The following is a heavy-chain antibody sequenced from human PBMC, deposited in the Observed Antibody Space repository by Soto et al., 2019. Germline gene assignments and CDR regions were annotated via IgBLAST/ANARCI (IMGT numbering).Heavy chain of an antibody. CDR2: ISYDGSNK. CDR1: GFTFSSYA. D-gene: IGHD4-4*01. Sequence: PGWSLRLSCAASGFTFSSYAMHWVRQAPGKGLEWVAVISYDGSNKYYADSVKGRFTISRDNSKNTLYLQMNSLRAEDTAVYYCAKSPHNSNLDSGLVADWGQGTLVTLAS. CDR3: AKSPHNSNLDSGLVAD. V-gene: IGHV3-30-3*02. J-gene: IGHJ4*02.